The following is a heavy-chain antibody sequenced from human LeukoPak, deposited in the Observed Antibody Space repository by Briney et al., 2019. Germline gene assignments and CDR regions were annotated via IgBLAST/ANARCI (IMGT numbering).Heavy chain of an antibody. Sequence: PGGSLRLSCAASGLTFSTFAMIWVRQPPGKGLEWVSSIFPSGGEIHYADSVRGRFTVSRDKSKDTLYLHLNSLRAEDTAIYYCAKEHDLWHKQGNWFDTWGQGVLVTVSS. V-gene: IGHV3-23*01. CDR2: IFPSGGEI. CDR3: AKEHDLWHKQGNWFDT. CDR1: GLTFSTFA. J-gene: IGHJ5*02. D-gene: IGHD3-3*01.